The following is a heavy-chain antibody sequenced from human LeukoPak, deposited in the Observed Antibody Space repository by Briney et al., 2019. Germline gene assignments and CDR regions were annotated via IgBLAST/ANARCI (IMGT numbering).Heavy chain of an antibody. CDR1: GGSISSHY. Sequence: PSETLSLTCTVSGGSISSHYWTWIRQSPVKGLEWIGDISNSGSTSYNPSLKSRVTISVDTSKNQFSLKLSSVTAADTAVYYCARLSTTLDYYYYGVDVWGQGTTVTVSS. V-gene: IGHV4-59*08. D-gene: IGHD1-14*01. J-gene: IGHJ6*02. CDR3: ARLSTTLDYYYYGVDV. CDR2: ISNSGST.